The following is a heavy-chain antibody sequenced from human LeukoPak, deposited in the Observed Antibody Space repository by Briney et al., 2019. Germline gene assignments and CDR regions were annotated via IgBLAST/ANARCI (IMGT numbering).Heavy chain of an antibody. CDR2: ISYDGSNK. D-gene: IGHD3-10*01. V-gene: IGHV3-30*04. Sequence: GRSLRLSCAASGFTFSSYAMHWVRQAPGKGLEWVAVISYDGSNKYYADSVKGRFTISRDNSKNTLYLQMNSLRAEDTAVYYCARDPSLMVRGVQSRPYYYGMDVWGQGTTVTVSS. J-gene: IGHJ6*02. CDR3: ARDPSLMVRGVQSRPYYYGMDV. CDR1: GFTFSSYA.